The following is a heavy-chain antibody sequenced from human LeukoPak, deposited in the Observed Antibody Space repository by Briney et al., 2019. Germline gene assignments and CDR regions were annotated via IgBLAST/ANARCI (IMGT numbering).Heavy chain of an antibody. CDR1: GYTFTSYY. CDR2: INPSGGST. Sequence: ASVSVSYRASGYTFTSYYMHWVRQAPGQGLEWMGIINPSGGSTSYAQKFQGRVAITRDMSTSTVYMALRSLRSEDTAVYYCARDGYCSSTSCVEWEFDYWGQGTLVTVSS. V-gene: IGHV1-46*01. J-gene: IGHJ4*02. CDR3: ARDGYCSSTSCVEWEFDY. D-gene: IGHD2-2*03.